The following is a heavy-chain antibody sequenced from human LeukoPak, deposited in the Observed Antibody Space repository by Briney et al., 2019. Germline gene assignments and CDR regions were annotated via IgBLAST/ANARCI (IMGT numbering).Heavy chain of an antibody. CDR1: GFTFSRYG. CDR3: AKSSSGFDP. D-gene: IGHD3-22*01. CDR2: ISYDGSNK. Sequence: TGGSLRLSCAASGFTFSRYGMHWVRQAPGKGLEWVAVISYDGSNKYYADSVKGRFTISRDNSKNTLYLQMNSLRAEDTAVYYCAKSSSGFDPWGQGTLVTVSS. V-gene: IGHV3-30*18. J-gene: IGHJ5*02.